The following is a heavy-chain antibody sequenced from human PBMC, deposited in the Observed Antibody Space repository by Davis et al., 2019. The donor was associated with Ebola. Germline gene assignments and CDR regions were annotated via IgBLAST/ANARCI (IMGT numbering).Heavy chain of an antibody. D-gene: IGHD3-3*01. CDR2: IKSKTDGGTT. CDR3: STYYDFWSGYKTMFDY. J-gene: IGHJ4*02. CDR1: GFTFSNAW. Sequence: GGSLRLSCAASGFTFSNAWMSWVRQAPGKGLEWVGRIKSKTDGGTTDYAAPVKGRFTISRDDSKNTLYLQMNSLKTEDTAVYYCSTYYDFWSGYKTMFDYWGQGTLVTVSS. V-gene: IGHV3-15*01.